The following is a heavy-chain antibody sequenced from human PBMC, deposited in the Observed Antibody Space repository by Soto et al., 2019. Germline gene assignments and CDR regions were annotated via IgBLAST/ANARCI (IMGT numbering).Heavy chain of an antibody. CDR3: ARAPGYSGNWFDP. CDR1: GGSISSGGYS. D-gene: IGHD1-26*01. J-gene: IGHJ5*02. Sequence: SETLSLTCTVSGGSISSGGYSWSWIRQPPGKGLEWIGYIYHSGSTYYNPSLKSRVTISVDRSKNQFSLKLSSVTAADTAVYYCARAPGYSGNWFDPWGQGTLVTVSS. V-gene: IGHV4-30-2*01. CDR2: IYHSGST.